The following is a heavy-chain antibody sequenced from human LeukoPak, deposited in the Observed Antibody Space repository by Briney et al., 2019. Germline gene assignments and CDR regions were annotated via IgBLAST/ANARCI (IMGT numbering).Heavy chain of an antibody. D-gene: IGHD2-8*02. CDR2: ISYDGSNK. J-gene: IGHJ4*02. CDR1: GFTFSGYA. Sequence: GGSLRLSCAASGFTFSGYAMHWVRQAPGKGLEWVAVISYDGSNKFYVDSVRGRFTISRVNSKNTLYLQLNSLRAEDTAVYFCARDYTGCPDYWGQGTLVTVSS. V-gene: IGHV3-30*04. CDR3: ARDYTGCPDY.